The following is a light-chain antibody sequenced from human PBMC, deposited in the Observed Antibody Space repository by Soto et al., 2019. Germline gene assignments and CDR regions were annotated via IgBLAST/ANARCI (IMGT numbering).Light chain of an antibody. J-gene: IGKJ5*01. V-gene: IGKV3-15*01. CDR3: QQYNNWPIT. Sequence: EIVMTQSPATLSVSPGERATLSRRPSQNILSNLAWYQQKPGQAPRLLIYGASTRATGIPARFSGSGSGTEFTLTISSLQSEEFEIYYCQQYNNWPITFGQGTRLEIK. CDR2: GAS. CDR1: QNILSN.